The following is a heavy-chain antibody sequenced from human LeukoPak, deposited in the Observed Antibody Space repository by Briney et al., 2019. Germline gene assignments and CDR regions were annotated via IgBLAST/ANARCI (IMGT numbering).Heavy chain of an antibody. CDR2: IKQDGSEK. Sequence: GGSLRLSCAASGFTFSSYWMSWVRQAPGKGLEWVANIKQDGSEKYYVDSVKGRFTISRDNAKNSLYLQMNSLRAEDTAVYYCARDRAGGYHAFDIWGQGTMVTVSS. D-gene: IGHD5-12*01. CDR3: ARDRAGGYHAFDI. J-gene: IGHJ3*02. CDR1: GFTFSSYW. V-gene: IGHV3-7*01.